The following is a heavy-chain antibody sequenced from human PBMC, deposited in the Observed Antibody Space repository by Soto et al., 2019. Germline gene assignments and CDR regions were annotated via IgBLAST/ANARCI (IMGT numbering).Heavy chain of an antibody. CDR2: IYHGGSA. CDR1: DYPISSDYY. D-gene: IGHD3-22*01. CDR3: ARYRYYFDASGNYRTHAFDI. J-gene: IGHJ3*02. Sequence: SETLFLTCVVSDYPISSDYYWAWIRQPPGKGLEWIGSIYHGGSAYYNPSLNSRVTILVDTSNKQVSLRVTSVTAADTAVYYCARYRYYFDASGNYRTHAFDIWGPGTLVT. V-gene: IGHV4-38-2*01.